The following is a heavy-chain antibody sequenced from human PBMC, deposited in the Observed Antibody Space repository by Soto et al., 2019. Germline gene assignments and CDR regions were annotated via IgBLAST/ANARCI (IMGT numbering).Heavy chain of an antibody. J-gene: IGHJ4*02. CDR1: GGAISSVEYY. CDR3: ARGIAAPSV. CDR2: IYYSGST. V-gene: IGHV4-30-4*01. Sequence: PSATLSLTCTVSGGAISSVEYYWIWIRQPPGKGLEWIGYIYYSGSTYYNPSLKSRLTISVDTSKNQFSLRLSSVTAADTAVYYCARGIAAPSVWGQGTLVTVSS. D-gene: IGHD6-25*01.